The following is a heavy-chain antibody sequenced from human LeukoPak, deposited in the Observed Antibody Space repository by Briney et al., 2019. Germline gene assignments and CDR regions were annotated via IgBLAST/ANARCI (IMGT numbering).Heavy chain of an antibody. Sequence: GGSLRLSCAASGFTVSSNYMSWVRQAPGKGLEWVSVIYSGGSTYYADSVKGRFTISRDNSKNTLYLQMNSLRAEDTAVYYCARALISYYYGSGSYYFDYWGQGTLVTVSS. CDR2: IYSGGST. CDR3: ARALISYYYGSGSYYFDY. CDR1: GFTVSSNY. D-gene: IGHD3-10*01. V-gene: IGHV3-53*01. J-gene: IGHJ4*02.